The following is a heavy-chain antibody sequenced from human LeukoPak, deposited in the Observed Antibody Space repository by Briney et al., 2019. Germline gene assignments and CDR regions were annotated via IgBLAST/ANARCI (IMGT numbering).Heavy chain of an antibody. D-gene: IGHD3-22*01. CDR1: GFTVSSNY. J-gene: IGHJ4*02. V-gene: IGHV3-53*01. CDR2: IYSGGRT. CDR3: ARDQQNYYDSGGYFDY. Sequence: GGSLRLSCAASGFTVSSNYMSWVRQAPGKGLERVSVIYSGGRTYYADSVKGRFTISRDNSKNTLYLQMNSLRAEDTAVYYCARDQQNYYDSGGYFDYWGQGTLVTVSS.